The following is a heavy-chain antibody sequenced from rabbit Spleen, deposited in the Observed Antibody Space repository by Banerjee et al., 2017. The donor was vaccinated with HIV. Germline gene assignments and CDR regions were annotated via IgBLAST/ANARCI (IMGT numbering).Heavy chain of an antibody. D-gene: IGHD8-1*01. CDR2: INAVTGKA. CDR3: ARDTGTSFSTYGMDL. V-gene: IGHV1S45*01. J-gene: IGHJ6*01. CDR1: GFSFSSNW. Sequence: QEQLEESGGDLVKPEGSLTLTCTASGFSFSSNWICWVRQAPGKGLEWIACINAVTGKAVYASWAKGRFTFSKTSSTTVTLQMTSLTAADTATYFCARDTGTSFSTYGMDLWGPGTLVTVS.